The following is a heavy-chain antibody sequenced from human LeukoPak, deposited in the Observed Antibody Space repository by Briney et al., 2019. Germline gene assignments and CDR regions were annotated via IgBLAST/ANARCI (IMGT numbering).Heavy chain of an antibody. Sequence: GRSLRLSCATSGFTFSTSTMRWVRQAPGKGLEGVAFITYDGSNTYYRDFVEGRFTISRDDSKNTVYLQMDSLRAEDTAVYYCAASSSTARSYFDYWGQGILVTVSS. CDR2: ITYDGSNT. CDR3: AASSSTARSYFDY. CDR1: GFTFSTST. D-gene: IGHD5-18*01. J-gene: IGHJ4*02. V-gene: IGHV3-30*04.